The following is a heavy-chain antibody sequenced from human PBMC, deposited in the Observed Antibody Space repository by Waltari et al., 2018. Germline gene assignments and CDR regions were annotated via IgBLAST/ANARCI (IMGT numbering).Heavy chain of an antibody. Sequence: GRLVPSGADVKKPGCSVRVPCQESGRTLGRSATSVVRRAPGQGLEWMGGIIPILGTANYAQKCKGRATITADESTSTGYMELSRLSPEKTAVYDGAEGKYYGEILTDGMDVWGQGTTVTVSS. D-gene: IGHD3-3*01. CDR1: GRTLGRSA. V-gene: IGHV1-69*01. CDR2: IIPILGTA. J-gene: IGHJ6*02. CDR3: AEGKYYGEILTDGMDV.